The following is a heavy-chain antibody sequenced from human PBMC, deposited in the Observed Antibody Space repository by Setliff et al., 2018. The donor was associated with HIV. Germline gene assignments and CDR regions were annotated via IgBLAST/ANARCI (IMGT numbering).Heavy chain of an antibody. J-gene: IGHJ3*02. Sequence: SETLSLTCAVYGGSFSGYYWSWIRQPPGKGLEWIGEINHSGSTNYTPSLKSRVTISVDTSKTQSSLKLSSVTAADTAVYYCARVASGFRITMVRVRHAFDIWGQGTMVTVSS. CDR3: ARVASGFRITMVRVRHAFDI. D-gene: IGHD3-10*01. CDR2: INHSGST. V-gene: IGHV4-34*01. CDR1: GGSFSGYY.